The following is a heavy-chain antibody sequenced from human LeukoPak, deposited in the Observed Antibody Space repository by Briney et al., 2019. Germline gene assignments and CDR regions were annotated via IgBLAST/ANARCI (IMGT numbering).Heavy chain of an antibody. J-gene: IGHJ4*02. D-gene: IGHD5-12*01. CDR2: IYYSGST. V-gene: IGHV4-59*08. Sequence: SETLSLTCTVSGGSISSYYWCWIRQPPGKGLEWIGYIYYSGSTNYNPSLKSRVTISVDTSKNQFSLKLSSVTAADTAVYYCARQQWLQALDHWGQGTLVTVSS. CDR3: ARQQWLQALDH. CDR1: GGSISSYY.